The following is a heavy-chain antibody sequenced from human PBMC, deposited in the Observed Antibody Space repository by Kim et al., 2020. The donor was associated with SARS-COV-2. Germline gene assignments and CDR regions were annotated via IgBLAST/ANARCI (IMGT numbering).Heavy chain of an antibody. J-gene: IGHJ3*02. CDR3: ARPVLRYVGTGHDGLDI. Sequence: SVKGRFAISRDNAKNSLYLQMSSLRAEDTAVYYCARPVLRYVGTGHDGLDIWGQGTMVTVSS. V-gene: IGHV3-11*06. D-gene: IGHD2-8*02.